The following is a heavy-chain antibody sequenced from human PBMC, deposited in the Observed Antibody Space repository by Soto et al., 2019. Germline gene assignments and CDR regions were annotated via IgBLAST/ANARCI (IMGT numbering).Heavy chain of an antibody. Sequence: SETLSLTCTVSGGSISGYYWSWIRQPPGKGLEWIGYIYYSGSTNYNPSLKSRVTISVDTSKNQFSLKLSSVTAADTALYYCARSHSAGYNEYSSSFDYWGQGTLVTVSS. CDR1: GGSISGYY. CDR3: ARSHSAGYNEYSSSFDY. J-gene: IGHJ4*02. V-gene: IGHV4-59*01. CDR2: IYYSGST. D-gene: IGHD6-6*01.